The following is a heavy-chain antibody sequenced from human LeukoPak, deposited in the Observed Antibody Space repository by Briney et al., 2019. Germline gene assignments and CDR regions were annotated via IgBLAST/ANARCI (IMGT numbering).Heavy chain of an antibody. CDR2: INPSGGST. V-gene: IGHV1-46*01. Sequence: ASVKVSCKASGYTFTSYYMHWVRQAPGQGLEWMGIINPSGGSTTYAQKFQGRVTMTSDMSTSTVYMELSSLRCEDTAVYYCARRLEDSSSWSMLAFDIWGQGTMVAVSS. CDR3: ARRLEDSSSWSMLAFDI. D-gene: IGHD6-13*01. CDR1: GYTFTSYY. J-gene: IGHJ3*02.